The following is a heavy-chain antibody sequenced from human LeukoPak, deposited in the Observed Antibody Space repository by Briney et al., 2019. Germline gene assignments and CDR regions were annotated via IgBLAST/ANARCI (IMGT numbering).Heavy chain of an antibody. Sequence: SETLSLTCAVYGGSFSGYYWSWIRQPPGKGLEWIGEINHGGSTNYNPSLKSRVTISVDTSKNQFSLKLSSVTAADTAVYYCARVLTPSWFDPWGQGTLVTVSS. CDR2: INHGGST. CDR1: GGSFSGYY. CDR3: ARVLTPSWFDP. V-gene: IGHV4-34*01. J-gene: IGHJ5*02.